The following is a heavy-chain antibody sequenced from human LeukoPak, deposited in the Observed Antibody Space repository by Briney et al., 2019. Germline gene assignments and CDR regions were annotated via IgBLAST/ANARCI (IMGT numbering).Heavy chain of an antibody. D-gene: IGHD2-21*02. CDR2: IIPIFGTA. Sequence: SVKVSCKASGGTFSSYAISWVRQAPGQGLEWMGGIIPIFGTANYAQKFQGRVTITADESTSTAYMELSSLRSEDTAVYYCARDSGVVTAIPNYYYYYHMDVWGKGTTVTVSS. V-gene: IGHV1-69*13. CDR3: ARDSGVVTAIPNYYYYYHMDV. CDR1: GGTFSSYA. J-gene: IGHJ6*03.